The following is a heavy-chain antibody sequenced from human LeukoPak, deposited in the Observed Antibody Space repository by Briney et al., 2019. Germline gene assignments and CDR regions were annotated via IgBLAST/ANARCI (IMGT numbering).Heavy chain of an antibody. V-gene: IGHV3-11*03. J-gene: IGHJ6*02. Sequence: PGGSLRLSCAAAGFTFSDYYMSWIRQAPGKGLGWVSYISSSSSYTNYAESVKGRFTISRDNAKNSLYLQMNSLRAEDTAVYYCARRQVVGGNYYGIDVWGQGTTVTVSS. CDR1: GFTFSDYY. CDR3: ARRQVVGGNYYGIDV. D-gene: IGHD2-15*01. CDR2: ISSSSSYT.